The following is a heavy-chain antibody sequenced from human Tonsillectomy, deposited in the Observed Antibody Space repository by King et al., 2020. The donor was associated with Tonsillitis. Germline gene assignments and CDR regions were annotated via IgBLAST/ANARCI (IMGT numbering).Heavy chain of an antibody. CDR2: IYPRDSDT. D-gene: IGHD6-13*01. V-gene: IGHV5-51*03. J-gene: IGHJ4*02. CDR1: GYTFTNNW. Sequence: VQLVESGAEVKKPGESLKISCKGSGYTFTNNWVAWVRHMPGKGLEWMGVIYPRDSDTKYSPSFEGQVTISADKSINTAYLQWSSLRASDTATYYCARVASGYFDYWGQGTLLTVSS. CDR3: ARVASGYFDY.